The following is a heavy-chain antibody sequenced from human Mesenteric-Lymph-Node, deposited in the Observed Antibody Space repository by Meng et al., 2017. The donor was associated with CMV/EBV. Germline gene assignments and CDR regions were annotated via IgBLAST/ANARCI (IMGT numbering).Heavy chain of an antibody. CDR2: INPNSGGT. J-gene: IGHJ4*02. D-gene: IGHD3-3*01. V-gene: IGHV1-2*02. Sequence: ASVKVSCKASGYTFTGYYMHWVRQAPGQGLEWMGWINPNSGGTNYAQKFQGRVTMTRDTSISTAYMELSRLRSEDTAVYYCARGMSYDFWSGYYTIDYWGQGTLVTVSS. CDR3: ARGMSYDFWSGYYTIDY. CDR1: GYTFTGYY.